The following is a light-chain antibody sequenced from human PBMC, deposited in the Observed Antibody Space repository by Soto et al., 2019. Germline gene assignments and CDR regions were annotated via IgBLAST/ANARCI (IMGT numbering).Light chain of an antibody. J-gene: IGKJ3*01. CDR2: DAS. CDR1: QSVSSN. Sequence: EIVMTQSPATLSVSPGERATLSCRASQSVSSNLAWYQQKPGQAPRLLIYDASNRATGIPARLSGSGSGTDFTLTISSLEHEDFEVYYCQQRSNWPFTLGPGTKVDIK. CDR3: QQRSNWPFT. V-gene: IGKV3-11*01.